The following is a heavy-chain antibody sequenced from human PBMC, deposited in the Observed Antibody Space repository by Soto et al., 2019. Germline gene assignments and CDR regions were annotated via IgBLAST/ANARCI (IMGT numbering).Heavy chain of an antibody. Sequence: QVQLVQSGGGVVQPGRSLRLSCETSGFRFRDYGMHWVRQAPGKGLEWVAVIWHDGSNQHYADSVKGRFTVSRDNSKSTLFLQMDTLRAEDTAVYYCARAPSAAGTVGFDFWGQGTPVTVSS. CDR2: IWHDGSNQ. J-gene: IGHJ4*02. CDR3: ARAPSAAGTVGFDF. D-gene: IGHD1-1*01. CDR1: GFRFRDYG. V-gene: IGHV3-33*01.